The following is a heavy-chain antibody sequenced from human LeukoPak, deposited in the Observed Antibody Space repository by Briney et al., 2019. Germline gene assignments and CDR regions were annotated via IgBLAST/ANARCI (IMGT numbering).Heavy chain of an antibody. CDR1: GFTFSSYS. V-gene: IGHV3-21*01. CDR3: ASVYSSSWYGVEHFDY. D-gene: IGHD6-13*01. CDR2: ISSSSSYI. Sequence: GGSLRLSCAASGFTFSSYSMNWVRQAPGKGLEWVSSISSSSSYIYYADSVKGRFTISRDNAKNSLYLRMNSLRAEDTAVYYCASVYSSSWYGVEHFDYWGQGTLVTVSS. J-gene: IGHJ4*02.